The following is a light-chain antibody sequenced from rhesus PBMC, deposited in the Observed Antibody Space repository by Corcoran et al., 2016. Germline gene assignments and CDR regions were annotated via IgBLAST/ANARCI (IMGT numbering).Light chain of an antibody. CDR2: KAS. CDR3: QHGYGTPH. CDR1: ENVNNY. V-gene: IGKV1-74*01. Sequence: DIQMTQSPSSLSASVGDRVTITCRASENVNNYLNWYQHKPGKAPKLLIYKASTLQSGVPSMFSGSGSGTDYTFTISSLQPEDVATYYCQHGYGTPHFGPGTKLDIK. J-gene: IGKJ3*01.